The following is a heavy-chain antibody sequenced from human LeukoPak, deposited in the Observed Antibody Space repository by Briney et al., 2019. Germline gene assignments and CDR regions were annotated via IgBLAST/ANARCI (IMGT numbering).Heavy chain of an antibody. Sequence: ASVKISCKASGYTFTSYGISWVRQAPGQGLEWMGWISAYNGNTNYAQKVQGRVTMTTDTSTSTAYMELRSLRSDDTAVYYCARKASYGYLVKYYYMDVWGKGTTVTISS. V-gene: IGHV1-18*01. D-gene: IGHD5-18*01. CDR1: GYTFTSYG. CDR2: ISAYNGNT. J-gene: IGHJ6*03. CDR3: ARKASYGYLVKYYYMDV.